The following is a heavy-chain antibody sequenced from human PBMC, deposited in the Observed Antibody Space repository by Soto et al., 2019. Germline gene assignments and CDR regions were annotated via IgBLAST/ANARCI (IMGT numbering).Heavy chain of an antibody. Sequence: SVKVSCKASGVTFSSYAISWVRQAPGQGLEWMGGIIPIFGTANYAQKFQGRVTITADESTSTAYMELSSLRSEDTAVYYCARDYYDSSGYYYADYWGQGTLVTVSS. D-gene: IGHD3-22*01. J-gene: IGHJ4*02. CDR1: GVTFSSYA. CDR3: ARDYYDSSGYYYADY. CDR2: IIPIFGTA. V-gene: IGHV1-69*13.